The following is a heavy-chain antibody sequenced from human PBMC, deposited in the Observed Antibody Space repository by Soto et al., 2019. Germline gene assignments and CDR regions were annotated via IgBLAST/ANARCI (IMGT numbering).Heavy chain of an antibody. V-gene: IGHV3-30-3*01. CDR3: ARDLVGKYCISTSCFYDHAYYYGMDV. CDR1: GFTFSSYA. Sequence: QVQLVESGGGVVQPGRSLRLSCAASGFTFSSYAMHWVRQAPGKGLEWVAVISYDGSNKYYADSVKGRFTISRDNSKNTLYLQMNSLRAEDTAVYYCARDLVGKYCISTSCFYDHAYYYGMDVWGQGTTVTVSS. CDR2: ISYDGSNK. J-gene: IGHJ6*02. D-gene: IGHD2-2*01.